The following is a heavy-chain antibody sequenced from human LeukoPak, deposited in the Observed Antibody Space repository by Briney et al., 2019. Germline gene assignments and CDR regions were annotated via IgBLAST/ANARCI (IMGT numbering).Heavy chain of an antibody. J-gene: IGHJ2*01. CDR3: ARRGTTVTPGWYFDL. CDR2: IYTSGST. Sequence: SETLSLTCTVSGDSISSYYWSWIRQPPGKGLEWIGYIYTSGSTNYNPSLKSRVTISVDTSKNQLSLKLTSVTAADTAVYFCARRGTTVTPGWYFDLWGRGTLVTVSS. D-gene: IGHD4-17*01. V-gene: IGHV4-4*09. CDR1: GDSISSYY.